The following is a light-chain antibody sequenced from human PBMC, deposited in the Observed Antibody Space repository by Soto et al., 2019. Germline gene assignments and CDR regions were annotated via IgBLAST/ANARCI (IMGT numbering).Light chain of an antibody. J-gene: IGKJ5*01. CDR2: AAS. V-gene: IGKV3-20*01. CDR1: QSVTSNY. CDR3: QQYGNSAPNT. Sequence: EMVLTQSPGTLSLSPGERATLSCRACQSVTSNYLAWYQQKPGQAPRLLVYAASSRATGIPDRFSGSGSGTDFTLTISRLEPEDFAMYYCQQYGNSAPNTFGQGTRLEIE.